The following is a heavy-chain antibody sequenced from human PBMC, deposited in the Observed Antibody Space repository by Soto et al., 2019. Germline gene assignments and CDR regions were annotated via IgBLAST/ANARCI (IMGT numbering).Heavy chain of an antibody. CDR3: ARDALWFGEVADYMDV. CDR2: ISSSSSTI. D-gene: IGHD3-10*01. J-gene: IGHJ6*03. V-gene: IGHV3-48*01. Sequence: EVQLVESGGGLVQPGGSLRLSCAASGFTFSSYSMNWVRQAPGKGLEWVSYISSSSSTIYYADSVKGRFTISRDNAKNSLYLQMNSLRAEDTAVYYCARDALWFGEVADYMDVWGKGTTVTVSS. CDR1: GFTFSSYS.